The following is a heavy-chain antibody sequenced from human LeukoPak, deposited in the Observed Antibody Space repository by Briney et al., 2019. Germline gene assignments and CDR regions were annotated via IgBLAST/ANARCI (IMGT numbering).Heavy chain of an antibody. V-gene: IGHV1-58*02. CDR3: AAVSAVVVPAAREQDYFDY. CDR1: GFTFTSSA. D-gene: IGHD2-2*01. CDR2: IVVGSGNT. Sequence: SVKVSCKASGFTFTSSAMQWVRQARGQRLEWIGWIVVGSGNTNYAQKFQERVTITRDMSTSTAYMELSSLRSEDTAVYYCAAVSAVVVPAAREQDYFDYWGQGTLVTVSS. J-gene: IGHJ4*02.